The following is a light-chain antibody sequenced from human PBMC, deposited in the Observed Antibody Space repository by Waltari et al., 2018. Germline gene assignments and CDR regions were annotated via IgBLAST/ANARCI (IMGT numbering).Light chain of an antibody. V-gene: IGLV4-69*01. CDR3: QTWGTGIT. J-gene: IGLJ2*01. Sequence: QVVLTQSPSASASLGASVKLTCTLSSGHSSYSIAWHQQHPEKGPRYLMRVNNDGSHTKGGGIPDRFSGSNSGAERYLTISSLQSEDEADYYCQTWGTGITFGGGTKLTVL. CDR1: SGHSSYS. CDR2: VNNDGSH.